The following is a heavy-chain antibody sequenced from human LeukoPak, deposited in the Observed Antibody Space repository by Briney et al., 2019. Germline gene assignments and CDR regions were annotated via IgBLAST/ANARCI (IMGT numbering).Heavy chain of an antibody. D-gene: IGHD6-13*01. CDR3: ARWAAAVDY. J-gene: IGHJ4*02. V-gene: IGHV3-23*01. Sequence: GGSLRLSCGASGFTVNSNYMAWVRQAPGKGLEWVSGIIGSGGSTYYADSVKGRFTISRDNSKNTLYLQMNSLRAEDTAVYYCARWAAAVDYWGQGTLVTVSS. CDR2: IIGSGGST. CDR1: GFTVNSNY.